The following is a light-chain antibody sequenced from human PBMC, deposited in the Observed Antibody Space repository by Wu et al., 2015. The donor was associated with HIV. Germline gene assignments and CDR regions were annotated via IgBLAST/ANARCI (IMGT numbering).Light chain of an antibody. CDR3: HQYLYAPFN. J-gene: IGKJ3*01. V-gene: IGKV3-20*01. CDR2: GAF. CDR1: QGVGNNY. Sequence: ENVLTQSPGTVSLSPGERATLSCRASQGVGNNYLAWYQQKPGQAPRLLIYGAFIRATGVPDRFSGSGSGTDFTLTISRLEPEDFAVYYCHQYLYAPFNFGPGTKVD.